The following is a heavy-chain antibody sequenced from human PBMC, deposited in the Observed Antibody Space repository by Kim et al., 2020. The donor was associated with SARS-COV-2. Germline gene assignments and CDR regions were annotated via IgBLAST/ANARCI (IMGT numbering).Heavy chain of an antibody. CDR3: ALTLERTGFDY. D-gene: IGHD7-27*01. J-gene: IGHJ4*02. V-gene: IGHV3-74*01. CDR1: GFTFSSYW. Sequence: GGSLRLSCAASGFTFSSYWMHWVRQAPGKGLVWVSRINSDGSSTSYADSVKGRFTISRDNAKNTLYLQMNSLRAEDTAVYYCALTLERTGFDYWGQGTLVTVSS. CDR2: INSDGSST.